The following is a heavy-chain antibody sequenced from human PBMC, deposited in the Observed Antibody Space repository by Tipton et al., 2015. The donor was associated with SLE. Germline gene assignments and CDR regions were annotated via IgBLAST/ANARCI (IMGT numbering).Heavy chain of an antibody. J-gene: IGHJ3*01. CDR2: IYYSGST. D-gene: IGHD4-17*01. CDR1: GGSISSSSYY. CDR3: ARDRDGDFGVAFDF. Sequence: TLSLICTVSGGSISSSSYYWGWIRQPPGKGLEWIGSIYYSGSTYYNPSLKSRVTMSLDTSKNQFSLKLTSVTAADTAVYYCARDRDGDFGVAFDFWGQGTMVTVSS. V-gene: IGHV4-39*07.